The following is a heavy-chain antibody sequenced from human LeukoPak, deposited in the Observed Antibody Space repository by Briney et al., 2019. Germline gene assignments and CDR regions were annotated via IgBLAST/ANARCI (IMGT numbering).Heavy chain of an antibody. V-gene: IGHV1-2*02. CDR3: ARQSGTYWGLDY. CDR1: GYTFTDYY. D-gene: IGHD1-26*01. J-gene: IGHJ4*02. CDR2: MNVKTGAT. Sequence: ASVKVSCKASGYTFTDYYIHWVRQAPGHGLEWLGWMNVKTGATSSAQRFQGRFTMTRDTSIGTASMEFSSLTSDDTAVYYCARQSGTYWGLDYWGQGTLVTVSS.